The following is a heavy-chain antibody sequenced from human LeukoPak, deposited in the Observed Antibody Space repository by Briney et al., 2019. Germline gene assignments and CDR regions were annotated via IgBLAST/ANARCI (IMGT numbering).Heavy chain of an antibody. CDR2: ISSSSSYI. J-gene: IGHJ4*02. CDR1: GFTFSSYS. V-gene: IGHV3-21*01. Sequence: GGSLRLSCAASGFTFSSYSMNWVRQAPGKGLEWVSSISSSSSYIYYADSVKGRFTISRDNAKNSLYLQMNSLRAEDTAVYYCARGGYSYGPFDYWGQGTLVTVSS. CDR3: ARGGYSYGPFDY. D-gene: IGHD5-18*01.